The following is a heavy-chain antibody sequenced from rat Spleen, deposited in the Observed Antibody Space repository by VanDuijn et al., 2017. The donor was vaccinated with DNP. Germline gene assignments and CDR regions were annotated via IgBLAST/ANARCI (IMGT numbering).Heavy chain of an antibody. CDR3: TKDMHYWAMDA. V-gene: IGHV5-58*01. D-gene: IGHD4-2*01. CDR2: INTDGGTT. J-gene: IGHJ4*01. Sequence: EVQLVETGGGLVQPGRSLKLSCVASGFTFSNYWMFWIRQVPGKGLEWVACINTDGGTTYYPDSVKGRFTVSRDNAHNTVSLKMNSLRSEDAATYYCTKDMHYWAMDAWGLGTSVTVSS. CDR1: GFTFSNYW.